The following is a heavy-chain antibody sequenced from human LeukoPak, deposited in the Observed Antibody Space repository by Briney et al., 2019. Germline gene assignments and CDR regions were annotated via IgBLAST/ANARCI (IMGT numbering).Heavy chain of an antibody. V-gene: IGHV4-61*02. CDR2: IYTSGST. J-gene: IGHJ4*02. Sequence: SETLSLTCTVSGGSISSSSYYWSWIRQPAGKGLEWIGRIYTSGSTNYNPSLKSRVTMSVDTSKNQFSLKLSSVTAADTAVYYCARDGGAEGYWGQGTLVTVSS. CDR3: ARDGGAEGY. CDR1: GGSISSSSYY. D-gene: IGHD6-25*01.